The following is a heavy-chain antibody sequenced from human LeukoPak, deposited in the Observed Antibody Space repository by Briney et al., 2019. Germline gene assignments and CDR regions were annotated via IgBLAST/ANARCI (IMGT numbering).Heavy chain of an antibody. CDR2: VHPSDPNT. CDR1: GYSFTSYW. CDR3: ARHTKDDYNRRLGY. J-gene: IGHJ4*02. Sequence: GESLKISCKGSGYSFTSYWIAWVRQMPGEGLEYMGIVHPSDPNTRYSPSFQGQVTFSADKSISAAYLQWSSLKASDTAMYYCARHTKDDYNRRLGYWGQGTLVTVTS. D-gene: IGHD5-24*01. V-gene: IGHV5-51*01.